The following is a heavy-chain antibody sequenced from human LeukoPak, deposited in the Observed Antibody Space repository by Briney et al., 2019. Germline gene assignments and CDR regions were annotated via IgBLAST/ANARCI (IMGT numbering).Heavy chain of an antibody. CDR3: ASPYHYYDSSGFFDY. D-gene: IGHD3-22*01. V-gene: IGHV4-39*01. CDR2: IYYSGST. CDR1: GGSIGSSSYY. Sequence: SETLSLTCNVSGGSIGSSSYYWGWIRQPPGKGLEWIGSIYYSGSTYYNPSLKSRVTISVDTSKNQFSLKLSSVTAADTAVYYCASPYHYYDSSGFFDYWGQGTLVTVSS. J-gene: IGHJ4*02.